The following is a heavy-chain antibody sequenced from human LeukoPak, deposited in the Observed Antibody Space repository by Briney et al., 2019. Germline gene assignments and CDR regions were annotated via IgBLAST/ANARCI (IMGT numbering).Heavy chain of an antibody. V-gene: IGHV3-20*04. Sequence: GGSLRLSCAASGFICDDYGMSWVRQVPGKGLEWVSGINWNGGKINYVDSVKGRFHISRDNAKNSLYLQMNSLRVEDTALYYCARDQAEEEPFDYWGQGTLVTVSS. CDR2: INWNGGKI. CDR3: ARDQAEEEPFDY. J-gene: IGHJ4*02. D-gene: IGHD1-14*01. CDR1: GFICDDYG.